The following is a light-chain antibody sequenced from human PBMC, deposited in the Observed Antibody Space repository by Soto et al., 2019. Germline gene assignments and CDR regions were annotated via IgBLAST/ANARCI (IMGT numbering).Light chain of an antibody. CDR3: SSYAGSNNLV. CDR1: SSDVGGYHY. J-gene: IGLJ3*02. Sequence: QAVVTQPPSASGSPGQSVTISCTGTSSDVGGYHYVSWYQHHPGKAPKLLIYEVNKRPSGVPDRFSGSRSGNTASLTVSGLQAEDEADYYCSSYAGSNNLVFGGGTKLTVL. V-gene: IGLV2-8*01. CDR2: EVN.